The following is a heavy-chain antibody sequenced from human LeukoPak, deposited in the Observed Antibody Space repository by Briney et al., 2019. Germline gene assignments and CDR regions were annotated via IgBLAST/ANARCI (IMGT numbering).Heavy chain of an antibody. CDR1: GYSINIGSN. Sequence: SETLCLTCAVSGYSINIGSNWGWIRQPPGKGLEGIGSISHSGTTYYNPSLRGRVTISLDTSKNPFYLNLRSVTAADTAVFYFARSLSAAGIDYWGQGILVTASS. CDR2: ISHSGTT. CDR3: ARSLSAAGIDY. D-gene: IGHD2-15*01. J-gene: IGHJ4*02. V-gene: IGHV4-38-2*01.